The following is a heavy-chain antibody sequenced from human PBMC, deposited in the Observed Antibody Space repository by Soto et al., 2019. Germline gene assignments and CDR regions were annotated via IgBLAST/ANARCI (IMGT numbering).Heavy chain of an antibody. CDR2: TYYRSKWFN. CDR1: GDSVSSTSAA. V-gene: IGHV6-1*01. CDR3: ARSTAVAARAVDH. D-gene: IGHD6-19*01. J-gene: IGHJ4*02. Sequence: SQTLSLTCAISGDSVSSTSAAWNWIRQSPSRGLEWLGRTYYRSKWFNGSALSMKSRISVSPDTSKNQFSLQLNSVTPEDTAVYYCARSTAVAARAVDHWGPGTLVTVSS.